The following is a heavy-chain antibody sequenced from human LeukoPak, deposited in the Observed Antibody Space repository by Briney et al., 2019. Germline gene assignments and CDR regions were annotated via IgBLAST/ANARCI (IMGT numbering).Heavy chain of an antibody. CDR1: GFTFNSYW. J-gene: IGHJ3*02. CDR2: INSDGSST. Sequence: GGSLRLSCAASGFTFNSYWMHWVRQAPGKGLVWVSRINSDGSSTSYADSVKGRFTISRGNAKNTLYLQMNSLRAEDTAVYYCATTVAGTRNAFDIWGQGTMVTVSS. CDR3: ATTVAGTRNAFDI. V-gene: IGHV3-74*01. D-gene: IGHD6-19*01.